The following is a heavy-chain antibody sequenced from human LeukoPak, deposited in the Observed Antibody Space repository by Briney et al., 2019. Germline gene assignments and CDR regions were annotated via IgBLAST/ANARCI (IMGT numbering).Heavy chain of an antibody. CDR2: ISAYNGNT. CDR1: GYTFTSYG. J-gene: IGHJ4*02. V-gene: IGHV1-18*04. D-gene: IGHD3-10*01. CDR3: ASTLLWLREPIKGYYFDY. Sequence: ASVKVSCKASGYTFTSYGISWVRQAPGQGLEWMGWISAYNGNTNYAQKLQGRVTMTTDTSTSTAYMELRSLRSDDTAVYYCASTLLWLREPIKGYYFDYWGQGTLVTVSS.